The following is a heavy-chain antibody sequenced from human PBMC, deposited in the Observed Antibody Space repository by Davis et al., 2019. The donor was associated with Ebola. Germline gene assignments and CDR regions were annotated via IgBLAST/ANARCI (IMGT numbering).Heavy chain of an antibody. CDR2: ISYDGSKK. V-gene: IGHV3-30*18. D-gene: IGHD4-17*01. Sequence: GRSLTPSCAPSAFTFSSYGIHCVRQAPGKGLEWVAVISYDGSKKYYADSVKGRFTISRDNSKNTLYLQMNSLRAEDTAVYYCAKDATVTLDYWGQGTLVTVSS. CDR3: AKDATVTLDY. J-gene: IGHJ4*02. CDR1: AFTFSSYG.